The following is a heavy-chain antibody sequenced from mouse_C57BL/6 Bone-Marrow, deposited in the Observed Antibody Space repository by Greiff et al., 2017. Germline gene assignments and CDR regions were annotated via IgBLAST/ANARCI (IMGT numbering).Heavy chain of an antibody. CDR1: GYSFTGYY. CDR2: INPSTGGT. J-gene: IGHJ1*03. Sequence: LVESGPELVKPGASVKISCKASGYSFTGYYMNWVKQSPEKSLEWIGEINPSTGGTTYNQKFKAKATLTVDKSSSTAYMQLKSLTSEDSAVYYCARFITTVVATDFDVWGTGTTVTVSS. D-gene: IGHD1-1*01. V-gene: IGHV1-42*01. CDR3: ARFITTVVATDFDV.